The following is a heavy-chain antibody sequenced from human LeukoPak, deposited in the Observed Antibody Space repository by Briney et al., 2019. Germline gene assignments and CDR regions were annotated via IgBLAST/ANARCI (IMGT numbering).Heavy chain of an antibody. CDR2: MNPNSGNT. D-gene: IGHD3-22*01. J-gene: IGHJ3*02. CDR1: GYTFTSVD. Sequence: GASVRVSCKASGYTFTSVDINWVRQATGQGLEWMAWMNPNSGNTGYAQKFQGRVTMTRNTSISTAYMELSSLRSDDTAVYYCARGSSYYYDSSAQRAAFDIWGQGTMVTVSS. V-gene: IGHV1-8*01. CDR3: ARGSSYYYDSSAQRAAFDI.